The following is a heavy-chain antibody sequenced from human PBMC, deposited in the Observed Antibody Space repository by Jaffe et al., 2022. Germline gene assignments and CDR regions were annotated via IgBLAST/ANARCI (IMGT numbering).Heavy chain of an antibody. V-gene: IGHV1-69*02. Sequence: QVQLVQSGAEVKKPGSSVKVSCKASGGTFSSYTISWVRQAPGQGLEWMGRIIPILGIANYAQKFQGRVTITADKSTSTAYMELSSLRSEDTAVYYCASPRDYSTNYFDYWGQGTLVTVSS. CDR2: IIPILGIA. CDR3: ASPRDYSTNYFDY. D-gene: IGHD3-10*01. CDR1: GGTFSSYT. J-gene: IGHJ4*02.